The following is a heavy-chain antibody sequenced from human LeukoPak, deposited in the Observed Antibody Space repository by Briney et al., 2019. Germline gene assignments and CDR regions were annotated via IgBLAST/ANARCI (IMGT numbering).Heavy chain of an antibody. J-gene: IGHJ5*02. D-gene: IGHD5-24*01. CDR2: IKQDGSEK. V-gene: IGHV3-7*01. CDR1: GFTFSTYW. Sequence: GGSLRLSCAASGFTFSTYWMSWVRQTPGKGLEWVTNIKQDGSEKYYVDSVKGRLTIYRDHAKNSLYLQMNSLRAEDTAVYYCARVNKDGYHEVPKWFDPWGQGTLVTVSS. CDR3: ARVNKDGYHEVPKWFDP.